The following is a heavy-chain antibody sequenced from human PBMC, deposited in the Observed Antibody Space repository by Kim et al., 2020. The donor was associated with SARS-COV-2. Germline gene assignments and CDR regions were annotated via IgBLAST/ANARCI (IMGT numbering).Heavy chain of an antibody. J-gene: IGHJ5*02. CDR1: GYSFTSYW. Sequence: GASPKISCKGSGYSFTSYWISWVRQMPGKGLEWMGRIDPSDSYTNYSPSFQGHVTISADKSISTAYLQWSSLKASDTAMYYCARQFTGDYVDWFDPWGQGTLVTVSS. CDR3: ARQFTGDYVDWFDP. D-gene: IGHD4-17*01. V-gene: IGHV5-10-1*01. CDR2: IDPSDSYT.